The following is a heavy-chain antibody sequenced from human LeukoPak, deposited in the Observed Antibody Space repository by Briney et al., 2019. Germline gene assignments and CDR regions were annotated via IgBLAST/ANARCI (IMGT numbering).Heavy chain of an antibody. CDR3: AKLGYSYAFDY. CDR2: ISDDGSNK. Sequence: GGSLRLSCAASGFTSSGYGMHWVRQAPGKGLEWVALISDDGSNKYYADSLKGRFTISRDNSKNTLYLQMNSLRAEDTAVHYCAKLGYSYAFDYWGQGALVTVSS. CDR1: GFTSSGYG. J-gene: IGHJ4*02. D-gene: IGHD5-18*01. V-gene: IGHV3-30*18.